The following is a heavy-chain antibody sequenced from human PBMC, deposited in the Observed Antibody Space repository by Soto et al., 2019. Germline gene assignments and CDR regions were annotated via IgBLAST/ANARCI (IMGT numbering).Heavy chain of an antibody. Sequence: ASVKVSCKASGYTFTSYAMHWVRQAPGQRLEWMGWINAEDGNTKYAQKFQGRVTMTEDTSTDTAYMELSSLRSEDTAVYYCATSRIVVVPAAMLDWFDPWGQGTLVTVSS. CDR1: GYTFTSYA. CDR2: INAEDGNT. J-gene: IGHJ5*02. CDR3: ATSRIVVVPAAMLDWFDP. V-gene: IGHV1-3*01. D-gene: IGHD2-2*01.